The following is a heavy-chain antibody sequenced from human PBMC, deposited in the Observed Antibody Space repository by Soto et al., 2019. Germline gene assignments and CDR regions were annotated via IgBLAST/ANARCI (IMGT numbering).Heavy chain of an antibody. CDR3: ARERYFDWLKNWFDP. J-gene: IGHJ5*02. Sequence: SVKVSCKASGGTFSSYAISWVRQAPGQGLEWMGGIIPIFGTANYAQKFQGRVTITADKSTSTAYMELSSLRSEDTAVYYCARERYFDWLKNWFDPWGQGTLVTVSS. CDR2: IIPIFGTA. CDR1: GGTFSSYA. D-gene: IGHD3-9*01. V-gene: IGHV1-69*06.